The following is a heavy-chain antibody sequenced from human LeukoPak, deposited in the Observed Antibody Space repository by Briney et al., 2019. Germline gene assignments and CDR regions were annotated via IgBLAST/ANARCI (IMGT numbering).Heavy chain of an antibody. D-gene: IGHD6-13*01. CDR3: AREMGGRSWFPPPDH. Sequence: HPGGSLTLSCAPSGFTLSSFGMHWVRQAPGKGLEWVALIWYDGSKKYYADSVKGRFTISRDNAKNKVSLQMNSLRAEDTAVYYCAREMGGRSWFPPPDHWGQGTLVTVSS. J-gene: IGHJ4*02. CDR2: IWYDGSKK. CDR1: GFTLSSFG. V-gene: IGHV3-33*01.